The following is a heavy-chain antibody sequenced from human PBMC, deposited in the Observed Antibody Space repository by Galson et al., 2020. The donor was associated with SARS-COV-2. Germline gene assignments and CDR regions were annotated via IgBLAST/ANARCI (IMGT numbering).Heavy chain of an antibody. CDR2: VSYDGASA. CDR1: GFTFSHYG. D-gene: IGHD4-17*01. V-gene: IGHV3-30*03. CDR3: ARDGEDGYNDYGWYLDL. Sequence: GESLKISCAASGFTFSHYGMHWVRQAPGKGLEWVAVVSYDGASAKYADAVKGRFTISRDNSQNTLYLQMNSLKAEDTAVYYCARDGEDGYNDYGWYLDLWGRGTLVPVSS. J-gene: IGHJ2*01.